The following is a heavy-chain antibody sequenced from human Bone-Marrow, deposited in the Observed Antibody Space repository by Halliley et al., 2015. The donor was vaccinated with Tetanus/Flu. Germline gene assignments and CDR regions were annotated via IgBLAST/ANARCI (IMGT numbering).Heavy chain of an antibody. CDR1: GFTFSRSA. D-gene: IGHD1-1*01. V-gene: IGHV3-21*01. CDR3: ARENGNPYFES. J-gene: IGHJ4*02. Sequence: SLRLSCSTSGFTFSRSAMNWVRQAPGKGLEWVSSIDTGSYAHHADAVKGRFSISRDNAENSLYLQMNSLRAEDTAVYYCARENGNPYFESWGQGSLVTVSS. CDR2: IDTGSYA.